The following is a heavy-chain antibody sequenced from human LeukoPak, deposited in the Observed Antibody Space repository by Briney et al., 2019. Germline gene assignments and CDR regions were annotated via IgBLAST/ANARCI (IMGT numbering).Heavy chain of an antibody. J-gene: IGHJ5*02. CDR3: AKGLAAAGRSRGSWFDP. CDR2: ISSSGSTI. Sequence: GGSLRLSCAASGFTFSSYEMNWVRQAPGKGLEWVSYISSSGSTIYYADSVKGRFTISRDNAKNSLYLQMNSLRAEDTALYYCAKGLAAAGRSRGSWFDPWGQGTLVTVSS. V-gene: IGHV3-48*03. CDR1: GFTFSSYE. D-gene: IGHD6-13*01.